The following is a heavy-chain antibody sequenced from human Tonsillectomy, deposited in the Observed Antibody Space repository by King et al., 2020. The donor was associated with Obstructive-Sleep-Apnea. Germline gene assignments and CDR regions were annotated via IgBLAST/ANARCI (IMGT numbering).Heavy chain of an antibody. CDR1: GFTFSDYY. CDR2: ISSSGSTI. V-gene: IGHV3-11*01. CDR3: ARVFARGIQLWRYYYYYGMDV. Sequence: VQLVESGGGLVKPGGSLRLSCASSGFTFSDYYMSWIRQAPGKGLEWVSYISSSGSTIYYADSVKGRFTISRDNAKNSLYLQMNSLRAEDTAGYYCARVFARGIQLWRYYYYYGMDVWGQGTTVTVSS. D-gene: IGHD5-18*01. J-gene: IGHJ6*02.